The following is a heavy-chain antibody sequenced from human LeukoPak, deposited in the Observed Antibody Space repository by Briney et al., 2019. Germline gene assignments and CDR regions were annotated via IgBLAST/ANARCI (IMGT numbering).Heavy chain of an antibody. V-gene: IGHV3-30*18. J-gene: IGHJ4*02. CDR2: ISYDGSNK. CDR1: GVTFSHHG. Sequence: GGSLRLSCAASGVTFSHHGMHWVRQAPGKGLEWVAVISYDGSNKNYADSVKGRFTISRDNSKNTLYLQMNSLRAEDTAVYYCAKAPFVTMIVVVITGGFDYWGQGTLVTVSS. CDR3: AKAPFVTMIVVVITGGFDY. D-gene: IGHD3-22*01.